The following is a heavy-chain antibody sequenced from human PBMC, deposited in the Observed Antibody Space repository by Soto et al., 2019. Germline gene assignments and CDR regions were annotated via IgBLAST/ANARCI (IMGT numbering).Heavy chain of an antibody. CDR3: ARGLEYMSSTTLGY. CDR2: INPSGGGT. V-gene: IGHV1-46*01. Sequence: ASVKVSCKASGYTFTTYFMHWLRQAPGQGLEWMGIINPSGGGTEYAQKFQGGVTMTRDTSTSTVHMEVRSLRSEDTAVYYCARGLEYMSSTTLGYWGQGTLVTVSS. CDR1: GYTFTTYF. D-gene: IGHD3-16*01. J-gene: IGHJ4*02.